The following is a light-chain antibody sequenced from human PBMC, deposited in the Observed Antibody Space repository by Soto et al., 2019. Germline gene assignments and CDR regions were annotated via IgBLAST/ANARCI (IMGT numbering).Light chain of an antibody. J-gene: IGKJ1*01. CDR2: DAS. CDR3: LQNDIPPPP. Sequence: DIQMTQSPSSLSASVGDRVTITCQASQDISNYLNWYQQKPGKAPKLLIYDASNLETGVPSRFSVSGFGQYFTFTISRLQPEDIATYYSLQNDIPPPPFGQGPTEELK. V-gene: IGKV1-33*01. CDR1: QDISNY.